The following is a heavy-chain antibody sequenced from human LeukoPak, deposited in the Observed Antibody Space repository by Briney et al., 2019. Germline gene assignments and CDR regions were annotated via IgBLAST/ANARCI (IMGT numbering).Heavy chain of an antibody. CDR1: GYTFTSYG. Sequence: ASVKVSCKASGYTFTSYGISWVRQAPGQGLEWMGWINPNSGGTNYAQKFQGRVTMTRDTSISTAYMELSRLRSDDTAVYYCARVGMGGYWGQGTLVTVSS. D-gene: IGHD1-26*01. V-gene: IGHV1-2*02. J-gene: IGHJ4*02. CDR2: INPNSGGT. CDR3: ARVGMGGY.